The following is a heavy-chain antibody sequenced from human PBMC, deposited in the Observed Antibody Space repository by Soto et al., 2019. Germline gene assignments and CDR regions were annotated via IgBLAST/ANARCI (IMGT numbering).Heavy chain of an antibody. Sequence: QVQLVESGGGVVQPGRSLRLSCAASGFTFSSYGMHWVRQAPGKGLEWVAVIWYDGRNKYYADSVKGRFTISRDNSKNTLYLQMNSLRAEDTAVYYCARDSGVVVAATLVSWGQGTTVTVSS. V-gene: IGHV3-33*01. CDR2: IWYDGRNK. J-gene: IGHJ6*02. CDR1: GFTFSSYG. CDR3: ARDSGVVVAATLVS. D-gene: IGHD2-15*01.